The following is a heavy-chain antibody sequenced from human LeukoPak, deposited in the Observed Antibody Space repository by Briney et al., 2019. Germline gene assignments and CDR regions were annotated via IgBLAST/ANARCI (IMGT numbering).Heavy chain of an antibody. CDR3: ARGLPLAGTVWDYYFDY. J-gene: IGHJ4*02. D-gene: IGHD6-19*01. V-gene: IGHV4-34*01. Sequence: GSLRLSCAASGFTFSSYWMSWIRQPPGKGLEWIGEINHSGSTNYNPSLKSRVTISVDTSKNQFSLKLSSVTAADTAVYYCARGLPLAGTVWDYYFDYWGQGTLVTVSS. CDR2: INHSGST. CDR1: GFTFSSYW.